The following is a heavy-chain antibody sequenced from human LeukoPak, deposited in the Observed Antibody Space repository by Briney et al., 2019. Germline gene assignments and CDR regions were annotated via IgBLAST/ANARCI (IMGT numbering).Heavy chain of an antibody. D-gene: IGHD5-18*01. Sequence: GRSLRLSCAASGFTFSSHGMHWVRQAPGKGLEWVAVISYDGSNKYYADSVKGRFTISRDNPKNTLYLQMNSLRAEDTAVYYCAKHRGYSYGSLGMDVWGQGTTVTVSS. V-gene: IGHV3-30*18. CDR1: GFTFSSHG. J-gene: IGHJ6*02. CDR2: ISYDGSNK. CDR3: AKHRGYSYGSLGMDV.